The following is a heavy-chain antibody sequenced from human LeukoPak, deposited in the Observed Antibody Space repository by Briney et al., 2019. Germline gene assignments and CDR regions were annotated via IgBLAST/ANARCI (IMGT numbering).Heavy chain of an antibody. Sequence: GESPKISCKGSGYSFTTYWIAWVRQMPGKGLEWMGIIYPGDSDTRYSPSFQGQVTISTDKSSSTAYLQWSSLKASDTAMYYCARGGLLYYYFDSWGQGTLVTVSS. J-gene: IGHJ4*02. CDR2: IYPGDSDT. CDR1: GYSFTTYW. V-gene: IGHV5-51*01. D-gene: IGHD2-2*02. CDR3: ARGGLLYYYFDS.